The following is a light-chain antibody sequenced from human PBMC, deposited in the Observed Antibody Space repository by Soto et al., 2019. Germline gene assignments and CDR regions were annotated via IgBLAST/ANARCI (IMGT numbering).Light chain of an antibody. CDR3: SLYTSSSTLHV. CDR1: SSDVGSYNR. CDR2: EVS. V-gene: IGLV2-18*01. J-gene: IGLJ1*01. Sequence: QSALTQPPSVSGSPGQSVTISCTGTSSDVGSYNRVSWYQQPPGTAPKLMIYEVSNRPSGVPDRFSGSKSGNTASLTISVLQAEDEADYYCSLYTSSSTLHVFGTGTKVTVL.